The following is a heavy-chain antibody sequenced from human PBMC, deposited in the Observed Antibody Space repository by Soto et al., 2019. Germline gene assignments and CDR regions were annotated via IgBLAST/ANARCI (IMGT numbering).Heavy chain of an antibody. J-gene: IGHJ5*02. CDR3: AKTLTIFGVVENWFDP. D-gene: IGHD3-3*01. Sequence: SETLSLTCTVSGGSISSHYWSWIRQPPGKGLEWIGYIYYSGSTNYNPSLKSRVTISVDTSKNQFSLKLSSVTAADTAVYYCAKTLTIFGVVENWFDPWGQGTLVTVSS. CDR1: GGSISSHY. CDR2: IYYSGST. V-gene: IGHV4-59*08.